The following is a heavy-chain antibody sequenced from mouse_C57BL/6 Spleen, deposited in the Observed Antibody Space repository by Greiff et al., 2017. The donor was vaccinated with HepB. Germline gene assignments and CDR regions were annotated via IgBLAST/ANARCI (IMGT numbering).Heavy chain of an antibody. CDR3: AREGDYDVGYFDY. D-gene: IGHD2-4*01. CDR1: GFTFSSYA. J-gene: IGHJ2*01. V-gene: IGHV5-4*01. CDR2: ISDGGSYT. Sequence: DVTLVESGGGLVKPGGSLKLSCAASGFTFSSYAMSWVRQTPEKRLEWVATISDGGSYTYYPDNVKGRFTISRDNAKNNLYLQMSHLKSEDTAMYYCAREGDYDVGYFDYWGQGTTLTVSS.